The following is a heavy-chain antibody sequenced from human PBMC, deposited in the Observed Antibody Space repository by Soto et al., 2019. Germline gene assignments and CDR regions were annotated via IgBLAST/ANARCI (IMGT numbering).Heavy chain of an antibody. CDR1: GFTFSSYS. CDR2: ISSSSSYI. V-gene: IGHV3-21*01. D-gene: IGHD1-7*01. Sequence: GGSLRLSYAASGFTFSSYSMNWVRQAPGKGLEWVSSISSSSSYIYYGDSVKGRFTISRDNSKSTLYLQMNSLRVEDTAVYYCARDVAGKNYFDPWGQGTPVTVSS. CDR3: ARDVAGKNYFDP. J-gene: IGHJ5*02.